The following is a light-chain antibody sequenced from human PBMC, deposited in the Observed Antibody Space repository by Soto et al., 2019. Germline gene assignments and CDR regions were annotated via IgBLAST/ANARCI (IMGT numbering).Light chain of an antibody. CDR2: EVS. CDR1: SRDVGGYNY. Sequence: QSVLTQPASVSGSPGQSITISCTGTSRDVGGYNYVSWYQHHPGKAPKLMIYEVSNRPSGVSNRFSGSKSGNTASLTISGLQAEDEADYYCSSYTSSSTYVFGTGTKLPVL. CDR3: SSYTSSSTYV. J-gene: IGLJ1*01. V-gene: IGLV2-14*01.